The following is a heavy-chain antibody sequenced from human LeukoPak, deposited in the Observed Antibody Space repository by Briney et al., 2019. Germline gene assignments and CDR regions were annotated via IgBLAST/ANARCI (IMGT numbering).Heavy chain of an antibody. CDR3: ARARGGGSAYYFDY. Sequence: SVKLSCKASGGTFSSYAISWVRQAPGQGLEWMGRIIPILGIANYAQKFQGRVTITADKSTSTAYMELSSLRSEDTTVYYCARARGGGSAYYFDYWGQGTLVTVSS. D-gene: IGHD2-15*01. J-gene: IGHJ4*02. V-gene: IGHV1-69*04. CDR2: IIPILGIA. CDR1: GGTFSSYA.